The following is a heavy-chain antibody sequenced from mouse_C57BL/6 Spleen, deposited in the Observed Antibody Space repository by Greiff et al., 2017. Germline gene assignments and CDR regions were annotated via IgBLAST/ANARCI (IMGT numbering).Heavy chain of an antibody. CDR2: IDPETGGT. D-gene: IGHD1-1*01. CDR3: THPITTVVATNY. J-gene: IGHJ2*01. CDR1: GYTFTDYE. Sequence: VKLQESGAELVRPGASVTLSCKASGYTFTDYEMHWVKQTPVHGLEWIGAIDPETGGTAYNQKFKGKAILTADKSSSTAYMELRSLTSEDSAVYYCTHPITTVVATNYWGQGTTLTVSS. V-gene: IGHV1-15*01.